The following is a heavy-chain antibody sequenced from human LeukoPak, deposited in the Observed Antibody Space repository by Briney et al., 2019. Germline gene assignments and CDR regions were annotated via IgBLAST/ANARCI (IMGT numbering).Heavy chain of an antibody. Sequence: ASVKVSCKASGGTFSSYAISWVRQAPGQGLEWMGWINTNTGNPTYAQGFTGRFVFSLDTSVSTAYLQISSLKAEDTAVYYCARDSESRGGRSRGFDYWGQGTLVTVSS. D-gene: IGHD3-10*01. CDR1: GGTFSSYA. CDR2: INTNTGNP. V-gene: IGHV7-4-1*02. CDR3: ARDSESRGGRSRGFDY. J-gene: IGHJ4*02.